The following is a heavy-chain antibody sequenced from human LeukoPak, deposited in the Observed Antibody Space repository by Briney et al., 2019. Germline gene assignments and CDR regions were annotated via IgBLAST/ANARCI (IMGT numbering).Heavy chain of an antibody. V-gene: IGHV4-34*01. J-gene: IGHJ4*02. CDR2: INHSGST. CDR3: ARKGYGKRRLDY. Sequence: PSETLSLTCAVYGGSLSGYYWSWIRQPPGKGLEWIGEINHSGSTNYNPSLKSRVTISVDTSKNQFSLKLSSVTAADTAVYYCARKGYGKRRLDYWGQGTLVTVSS. CDR1: GGSLSGYY. D-gene: IGHD5-12*01.